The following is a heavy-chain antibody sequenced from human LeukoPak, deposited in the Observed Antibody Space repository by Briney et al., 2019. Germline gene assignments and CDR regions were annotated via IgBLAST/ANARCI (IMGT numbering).Heavy chain of an antibody. V-gene: IGHV4-39*01. D-gene: IGHD6-13*01. Sequence: SETLSLTCTVSGGSISSSSYYWGWIRQPPGKGLEWIGSIYYSGSTYYNPSLKSRVTISVDTSKNQFSLKLSSVTAADTAVYYCARPSSSWYGFDYWGQGTLVTVSS. CDR3: ARPSSSWYGFDY. CDR1: GGSISSSSYY. J-gene: IGHJ4*02. CDR2: IYYSGST.